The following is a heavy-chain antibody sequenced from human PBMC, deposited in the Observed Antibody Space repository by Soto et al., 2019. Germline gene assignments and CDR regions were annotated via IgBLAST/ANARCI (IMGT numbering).Heavy chain of an antibody. CDR2: IYYSGST. CDR3: ARHGVLRFFDY. Sequence: SETLSLTCTVSGGSISSYYQNWIRQPPGKGLEWIGFIYYSGSTNYNPSLKSRVTISVDTSKNQFSLKLSSVTAADTAVYYCARHGVLRFFDYWGQGTLVTVS. V-gene: IGHV4-59*08. D-gene: IGHD3-3*01. J-gene: IGHJ4*02. CDR1: GGSISSYY.